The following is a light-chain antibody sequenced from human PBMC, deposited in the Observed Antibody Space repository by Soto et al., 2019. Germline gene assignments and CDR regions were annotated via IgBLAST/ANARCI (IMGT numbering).Light chain of an antibody. V-gene: IGKV3-15*01. CDR2: GAS. Sequence: EIVMTQSPATLSVSPGERATLSCRASQSLSSNLAWYQQKPGQAPRLLIYGASTRATGIPARFSGSGSGTEFTLTISSLQSEDFAVYYCQQYNNWPVFGGGTKVEIK. J-gene: IGKJ4*01. CDR1: QSLSSN. CDR3: QQYNNWPV.